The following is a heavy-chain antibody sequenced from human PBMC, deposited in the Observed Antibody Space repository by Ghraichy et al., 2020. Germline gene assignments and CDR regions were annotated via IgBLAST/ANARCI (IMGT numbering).Heavy chain of an antibody. Sequence: GGSLRLSCAASGFTFSSYWMSWVRQAPGKGLEWVANIKQDGSEKYYVDSVKGRFTISRDNAKNSLYLQMNSLRAEDTAVYYCARGRSTERFGELLPYFDYWGQGTLVTVSS. CDR3: ARGRSTERFGELLPYFDY. V-gene: IGHV3-7*03. D-gene: IGHD3-10*01. CDR1: GFTFSSYW. CDR2: IKQDGSEK. J-gene: IGHJ4*02.